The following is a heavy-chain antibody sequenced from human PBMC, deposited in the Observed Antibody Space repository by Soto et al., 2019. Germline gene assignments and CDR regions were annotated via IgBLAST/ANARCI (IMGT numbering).Heavy chain of an antibody. V-gene: IGHV4-31*03. Sequence: SETLSLTCTVSGGSISSGGYYWSWIRQHPGKGLEWIGYIYYSGSTYYNPSLKSRVTISVDTSKNQFSLKLSSVTAADTAVYYCARVDTAMNYYYHGMDVWGQGTTVTVSS. D-gene: IGHD5-18*01. CDR1: GGSISSGGYY. J-gene: IGHJ6*02. CDR3: ARVDTAMNYYYHGMDV. CDR2: IYYSGST.